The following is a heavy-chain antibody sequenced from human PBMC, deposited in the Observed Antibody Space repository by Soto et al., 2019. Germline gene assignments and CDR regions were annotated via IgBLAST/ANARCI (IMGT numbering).Heavy chain of an antibody. Sequence: QVQLQESGPGLVKPSQTLSLTCTVSGGSISSGGYYWSWIRQHPGKGLEWIGYIYYSGSTYYNPSLKSRVTISVDTSKNQFSLKLSSVTAADTAVYYCASQYYYDSSGYRGDYYYGMDVWGQGTTVTVSS. CDR3: ASQYYYDSSGYRGDYYYGMDV. CDR1: GGSISSGGYY. J-gene: IGHJ6*02. V-gene: IGHV4-31*03. D-gene: IGHD3-22*01. CDR2: IYYSGST.